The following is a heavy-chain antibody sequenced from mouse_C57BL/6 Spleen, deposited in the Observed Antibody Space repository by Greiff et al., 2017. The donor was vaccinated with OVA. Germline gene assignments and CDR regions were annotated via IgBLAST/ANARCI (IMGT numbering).Heavy chain of an antibody. V-gene: IGHV1-26*01. Sequence: EVQLQQSGPELVKPGASVKISCKASGYTFTDYYRNWVKQSHGKRLEWIGDINPNNGGTSYNQKFKGKATLTVDKASSTAYIEHRSLTSEDSAVYDCAFITTVGATRYFEVWGTGTTVTVSS. CDR2: INPNNGGT. CDR3: AFITTVGATRYFEV. J-gene: IGHJ1*03. D-gene: IGHD1-1*01. CDR1: GYTFTDYY.